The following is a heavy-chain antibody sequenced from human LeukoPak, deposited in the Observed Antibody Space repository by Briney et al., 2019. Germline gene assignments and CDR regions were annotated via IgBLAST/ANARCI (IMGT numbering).Heavy chain of an antibody. CDR2: INHSGST. CDR1: GGSFSGYY. CDR3: ARGGGSLEWSALVLYYYYMDV. J-gene: IGHJ6*03. D-gene: IGHD3-3*01. Sequence: SETLSLTCAVYGGSFSGYYWSWIRQPPGKGLEWIGEINHSGSTNYNPSLKSRVTISVDTSKNQFSLKLSSVTAADTAVYYCARGGGSLEWSALVLYYYYMDVWGKGTTVTVSS. V-gene: IGHV4-34*01.